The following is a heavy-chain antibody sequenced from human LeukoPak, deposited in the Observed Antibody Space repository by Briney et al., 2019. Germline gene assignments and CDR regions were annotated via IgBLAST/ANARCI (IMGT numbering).Heavy chain of an antibody. CDR2: ISYDGSNK. CDR3: ARGREEGGAFDI. V-gene: IGHV3-30*04. CDR1: GFTFSSYA. D-gene: IGHD1-26*01. J-gene: IGHJ3*02. Sequence: GRSLRLSCAASGFTFSSYAMHWVRQAPGKGLEWVAVISYDGSNKYYADSVKGRFTISRDNSKNTLYLQMNSLRAEDTAVYYCARGREEGGAFDIWGQGTMVTVSS.